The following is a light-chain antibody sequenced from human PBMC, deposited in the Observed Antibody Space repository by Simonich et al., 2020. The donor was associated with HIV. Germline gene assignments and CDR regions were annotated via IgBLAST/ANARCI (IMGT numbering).Light chain of an antibody. CDR1: QSVSSN. J-gene: IGKJ4*01. V-gene: IGKV3-15*01. Sequence: EVVMTQSPAPLSVSPGKRATLSCRASQSVSSNLAWYQQKPGQAHRLLIYGASTRATGIPARFGGSGSGTEFTLTISSLQSEDFAVYYCQQRSNLPLTFGGGTKVEIK. CDR3: QQRSNLPLT. CDR2: GAS.